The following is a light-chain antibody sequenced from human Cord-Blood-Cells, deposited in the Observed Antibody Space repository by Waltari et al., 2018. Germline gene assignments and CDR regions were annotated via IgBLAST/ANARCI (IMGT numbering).Light chain of an antibody. CDR3: QQYDNLPIT. CDR1: QDISNY. CDR2: DAS. J-gene: IGKJ5*01. V-gene: IGKV1-33*01. Sequence: DIQMTQSPSSLSASVGDRVTITCQASQDISNYLNWDLQKPGKAPKLLIYDASNLETGVPSRVSGSGSGTDFTFTISSLRPEDIATYYCQQYDNLPITFGQGTRLEIK.